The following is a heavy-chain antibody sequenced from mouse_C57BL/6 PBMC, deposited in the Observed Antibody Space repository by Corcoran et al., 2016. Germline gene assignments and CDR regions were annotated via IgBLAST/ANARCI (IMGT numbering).Heavy chain of an antibody. J-gene: IGHJ1*03. Sequence: DVQLQESGPGLVKPSQSLSLTCSVTGYSITSGYYWNWIRQFPGNKLEWMGYISYDGSNNYNPSLNNRISITRDTSKNQFFLKLNSVTTEDTATDDCARDDYEGYFDVWGTGTTVTGSS. CDR2: ISYDGSN. CDR3: ARDDYEGYFDV. D-gene: IGHD2-4*01. V-gene: IGHV3-6*01. CDR1: GYSITSGYY.